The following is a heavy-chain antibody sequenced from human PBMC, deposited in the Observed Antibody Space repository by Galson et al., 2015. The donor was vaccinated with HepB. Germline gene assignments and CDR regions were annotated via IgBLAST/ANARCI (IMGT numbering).Heavy chain of an antibody. D-gene: IGHD4-17*01. CDR3: AKTYGDYGSFRPRYYFDY. V-gene: IGHV3-11*01. CDR1: GFTFSDYY. CDR2: ITSSGNTK. J-gene: IGHJ4*02. Sequence: SLRLSCAASGFTFSDYYMNWIRQAPGKGLEFISYITSSGNTKFYADSVKGRFIVSRDSAKNTLFLHMNSLRAEDTAVYYCAKTYGDYGSFRPRYYFDYWGQGTLVTVSS.